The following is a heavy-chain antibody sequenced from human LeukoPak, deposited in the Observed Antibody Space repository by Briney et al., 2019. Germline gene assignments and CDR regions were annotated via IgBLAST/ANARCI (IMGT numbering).Heavy chain of an antibody. Sequence: ASVKVSCKASGYTLTSYGISWVRQAPGQGLEWMGWISAYNGNTNYAQKLQGRVTMTTDTSTSTAYMELRSLRSDDTAVYYCARDFLDSSGYDPFDYWGQGTLVTVSS. CDR2: ISAYNGNT. CDR1: GYTLTSYG. J-gene: IGHJ4*02. CDR3: ARDFLDSSGYDPFDY. V-gene: IGHV1-18*01. D-gene: IGHD3-22*01.